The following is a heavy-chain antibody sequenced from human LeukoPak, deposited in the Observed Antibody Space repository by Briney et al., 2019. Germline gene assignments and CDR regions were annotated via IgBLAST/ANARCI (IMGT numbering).Heavy chain of an antibody. Sequence: SVKVSCKVSGYTLTELSMHWVRQAPGKGLEWMGGFDPEDGETIYAQKFQGRVTMTEDTSTDTAYMELSSLRSEDTAVYYCATKPPFWSGRVFDYWGQGTLVTVSS. J-gene: IGHJ4*02. D-gene: IGHD3-3*01. CDR3: ATKPPFWSGRVFDY. CDR1: GYTLTELS. CDR2: FDPEDGET. V-gene: IGHV1-24*01.